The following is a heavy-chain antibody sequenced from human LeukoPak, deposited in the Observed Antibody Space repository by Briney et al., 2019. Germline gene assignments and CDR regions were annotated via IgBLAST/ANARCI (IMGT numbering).Heavy chain of an antibody. J-gene: IGHJ4*02. CDR1: GGSISSGGYY. Sequence: PSQTLSLTCAVSGGSISSGGYYWSWIRQPPGKGLEWIGYIYESGSIYYNPSLKSRVTISVDRSKNQFSLKVSSVTAADTAVYYCARGYNWNYGPFDYWGQGTLVTVSS. CDR2: IYESGSI. CDR3: ARGYNWNYGPFDY. D-gene: IGHD1-7*01. V-gene: IGHV4-30-2*01.